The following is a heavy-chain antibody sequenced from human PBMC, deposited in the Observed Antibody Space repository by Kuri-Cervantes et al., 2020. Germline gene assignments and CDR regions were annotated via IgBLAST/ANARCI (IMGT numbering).Heavy chain of an antibody. CDR3: VGAMVRGVIRLPLSDY. D-gene: IGHD3-10*01. CDR2: INHSGST. Sequence: GSLRLSCAVYGGSFSGYYWSWIRQPPGKGLEWIGEINHSGSTYYNPSLKSRVTISVDTSKNQFSLKLSSVTAADTAVYYCVGAMVRGVIRLPLSDYWGQGTLVTVSS. V-gene: IGHV4-34*01. J-gene: IGHJ4*02. CDR1: GGSFSGYY.